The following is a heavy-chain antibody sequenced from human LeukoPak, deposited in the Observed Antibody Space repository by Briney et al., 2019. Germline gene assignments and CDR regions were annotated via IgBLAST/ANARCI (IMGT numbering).Heavy chain of an antibody. CDR1: GFTFSNAW. D-gene: IGHD1-26*01. CDR3: TTSGALLYYHYMDV. V-gene: IGHV3-15*01. CDR2: IKSKTDGGTT. Sequence: GGSLRLSCAASGFTFSNAWMSWVRQAPGKGLEWVGRIKSKTDGGTTDYAAPVKGRFTISRDDSKNTLYLQMNSLKTEDTAVYYCTTSGALLYYHYMDVWGKGTTVTVSS. J-gene: IGHJ6*03.